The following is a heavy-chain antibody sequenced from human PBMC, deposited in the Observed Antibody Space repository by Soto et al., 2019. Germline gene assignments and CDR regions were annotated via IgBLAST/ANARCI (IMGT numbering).Heavy chain of an antibody. Sequence: SETLSLTCTVSGGSITNYYWSWIRQPPGRGLKWIGYIFYSGSADYTPSLKSRATISVDTSKNQFSLKLRSVTAADTAVYYCARIKRGYSYGSIIDFWGQGIPVTAPQ. CDR2: IFYSGSA. CDR3: ARIKRGYSYGSIIDF. D-gene: IGHD5-18*01. CDR1: GGSITNYY. J-gene: IGHJ4*02. V-gene: IGHV4-59*01.